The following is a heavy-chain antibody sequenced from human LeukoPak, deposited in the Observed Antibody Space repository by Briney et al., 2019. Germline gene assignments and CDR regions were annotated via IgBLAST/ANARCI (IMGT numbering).Heavy chain of an antibody. Sequence: SETLSLTCAVYGGSFNGYYWSWIRQPPGKGLEWIGEIKHTGSTNYNPSLKSRVTISVDTSKIQFSLRLSSVTAADTAVYYCARHFGTWGQGTLVTVSS. CDR1: GGSFNGYY. CDR2: IKHTGST. CDR3: ARHFGT. V-gene: IGHV4-34*01. J-gene: IGHJ4*02. D-gene: IGHD3/OR15-3a*01.